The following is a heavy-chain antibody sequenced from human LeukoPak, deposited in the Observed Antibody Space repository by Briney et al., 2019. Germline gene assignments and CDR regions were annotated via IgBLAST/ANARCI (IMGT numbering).Heavy chain of an antibody. Sequence: GGSLRLSCAASGFTFSSYAMNWVRQAPGKGLEWVSAIPGGGGSTYYADSVKGRFTISRDNSKNTLYLQMNSLRDEDTAVYYCAKDHPAWGSSFQYWGQGTLVTVSS. CDR3: AKDHPAWGSSFQY. D-gene: IGHD7-27*01. J-gene: IGHJ4*02. CDR2: IPGGGGST. CDR1: GFTFSSYA. V-gene: IGHV3-23*01.